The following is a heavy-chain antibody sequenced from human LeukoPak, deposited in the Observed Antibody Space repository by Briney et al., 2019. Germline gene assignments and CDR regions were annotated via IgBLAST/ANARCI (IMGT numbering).Heavy chain of an antibody. CDR3: ARSYGSGSYDY. D-gene: IGHD3-10*01. Sequence: EASVKVSCKASGGTFSSYAISWVRQAPGQGLEWMGGIIPIFGTANYAQKFQGRVTITADKSTSTAYMELSSLRSEDTAVYYCARSYGSGSYDYWGQGTLVTVSS. CDR1: GGTFSSYA. J-gene: IGHJ4*02. V-gene: IGHV1-69*06. CDR2: IIPIFGTA.